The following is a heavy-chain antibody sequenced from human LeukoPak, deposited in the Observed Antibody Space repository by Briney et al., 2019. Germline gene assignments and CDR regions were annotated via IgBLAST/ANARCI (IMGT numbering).Heavy chain of an antibody. CDR2: IYHSGST. D-gene: IGHD3-22*01. V-gene: IGHV4-4*02. CDR3: ASVCLDSSGYYYYFDY. J-gene: IGHJ4*02. Sequence: SETLSLTCAVSGGSISSSNWWSWVRQPPGKGLEWIGEIYHSGSTNYNPSLKSRVTISVDKSKNQFSLKLSSVTAADTAVYYCASVCLDSSGYYYYFDYWGQGTLVTVSS. CDR1: GGSISSSNW.